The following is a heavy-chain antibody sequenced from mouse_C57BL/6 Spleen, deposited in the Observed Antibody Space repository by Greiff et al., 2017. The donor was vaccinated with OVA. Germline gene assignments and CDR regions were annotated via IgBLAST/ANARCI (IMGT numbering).Heavy chain of an antibody. D-gene: IGHD1-1*01. V-gene: IGHV5-16*01. Sequence: EVQLVESEGGLVQPGSSMKLSCTASGFTFSDYYMAWVRQVPEKGLEWVANINYDGSSTYYLDSLKSRFIISRDNAKNILYLQMSSLKSEDTATYYCARVHYYGSSYFDYWGQGTTLTVSS. CDR2: INYDGSST. CDR1: GFTFSDYY. CDR3: ARVHYYGSSYFDY. J-gene: IGHJ2*01.